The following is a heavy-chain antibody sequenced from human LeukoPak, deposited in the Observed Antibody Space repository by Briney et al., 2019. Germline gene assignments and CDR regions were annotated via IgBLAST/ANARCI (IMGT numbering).Heavy chain of an antibody. CDR2: INQDGSEQ. V-gene: IGHV3-7*04. CDR3: ARRIMVVTTKTFDI. J-gene: IGHJ3*02. Sequence: GGSLRLSCAASEFTFSYYWMTWVRQAPGKGLEWVANINQDGSEQNYVDSVKGRFTISRDNAKNSLHLQMNSLRAEDTALYYCARRIMVVTTKTFDIWGQGTMVTVSS. D-gene: IGHD4/OR15-4a*01. CDR1: EFTFSYYW.